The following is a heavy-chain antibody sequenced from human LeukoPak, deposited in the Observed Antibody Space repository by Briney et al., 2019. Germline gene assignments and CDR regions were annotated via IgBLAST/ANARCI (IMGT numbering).Heavy chain of an antibody. V-gene: IGHV3-23*01. J-gene: IGHJ6*02. D-gene: IGHD6-13*01. Sequence: GGSLRLSCAASGFTFSSYAMSWVRQAPGKGLEWVSAISGSGGSTYYADSVKGRFTISRDNSKNTLYLQMNSLRAEDTAVYYCAKWGYSSSWYSDYYYYGMDAWGQGTTVTVSS. CDR1: GFTFSSYA. CDR3: AKWGYSSSWYSDYYYYGMDA. CDR2: ISGSGGST.